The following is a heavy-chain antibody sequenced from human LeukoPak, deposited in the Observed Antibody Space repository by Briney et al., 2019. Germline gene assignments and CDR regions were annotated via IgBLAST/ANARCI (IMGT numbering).Heavy chain of an antibody. Sequence: PGGPLRLSCAASGLTFSNYAMTWVRQAPGKGLEWVSSITAGGGTSYTDSVKGRFTVHRDNSKNTLYLQMNSLRAGDTALYYCAKDPNGDYVGAFDSWGQGTMVTVSS. CDR2: ITAGGGT. CDR3: AKDPNGDYVGAFDS. CDR1: GLTFSNYA. D-gene: IGHD4-17*01. V-gene: IGHV3-23*01. J-gene: IGHJ3*01.